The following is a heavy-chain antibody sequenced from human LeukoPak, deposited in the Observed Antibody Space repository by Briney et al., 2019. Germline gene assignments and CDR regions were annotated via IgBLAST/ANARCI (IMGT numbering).Heavy chain of an antibody. CDR3: VKDNEAGGSPFDR. CDR1: GFILRSHA. D-gene: IGHD1-1*01. Sequence: GGSLRLACSASGFILRSHAMHWVRQAPGKGLEYVSRISDNGGSTYYADSVKGRFTISRDNSKNTLYLQMSSLRAVDTAVYYCVKDNEAGGSPFDRWGQGTLVTVSS. V-gene: IGHV3-64D*06. J-gene: IGHJ4*02. CDR2: ISDNGGST.